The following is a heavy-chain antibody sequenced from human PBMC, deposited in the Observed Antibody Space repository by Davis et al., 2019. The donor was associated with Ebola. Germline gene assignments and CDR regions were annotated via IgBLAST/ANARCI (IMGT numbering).Heavy chain of an antibody. J-gene: IGHJ4*02. D-gene: IGHD6-19*01. Sequence: AASVKVSCKASGGTFGSYAISWVRQAPGRGLEWMGGIIPILGPGNYGQKFQGRVTITADKSTSTAYMELSSLRYEDTAVYYCAREGGYSSGWPYFDNWGQGTLVTVSS. V-gene: IGHV1-69*06. CDR2: IIPILGPG. CDR3: AREGGYSSGWPYFDN. CDR1: GGTFGSYA.